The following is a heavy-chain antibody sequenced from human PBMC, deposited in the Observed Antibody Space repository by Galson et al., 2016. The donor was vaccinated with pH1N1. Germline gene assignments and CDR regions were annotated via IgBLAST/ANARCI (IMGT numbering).Heavy chain of an antibody. Sequence: SVKVSCKASGGTFTSYNIGWVRQAPGLGLEWMGWINTKTGNPTYAQGFTGRFVFSLDTSVNTAYLQINSLKADDTAVYYCARETPSQGPTVLRYFDWSRGPAAFDMWGRGTVVTVSS. D-gene: IGHD3-9*01. J-gene: IGHJ3*02. CDR1: GGTFTSYN. CDR3: ARETPSQGPTVLRYFDWSRGPAAFDM. V-gene: IGHV7-4-1*02. CDR2: INTKTGNP.